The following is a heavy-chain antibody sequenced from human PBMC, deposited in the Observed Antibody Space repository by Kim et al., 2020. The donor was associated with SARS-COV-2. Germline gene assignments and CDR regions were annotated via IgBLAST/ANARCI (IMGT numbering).Heavy chain of an antibody. CDR1: GFTFSSFA. CDR3: ARDWWEGDDSWGPFGY. CDR2: ISSNGGST. V-gene: IGHV3-64*01. Sequence: GGSLRLSCAASGFTFSSFAMHWVRQAPGKGLEYVSSISSNGGSTYYANSVKGRFTIARDNSKNTLYLQMGSLRTEDMAVYYCARDWWEGDDSWGPFGYWGQGTLVTVSS. J-gene: IGHJ4*02. D-gene: IGHD1-26*01.